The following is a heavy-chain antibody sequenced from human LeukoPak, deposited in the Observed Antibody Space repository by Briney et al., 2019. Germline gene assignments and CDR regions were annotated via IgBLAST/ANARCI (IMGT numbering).Heavy chain of an antibody. V-gene: IGHV7-4-1*02. CDR3: ARARKTIAAAGTGGYYYYYYMDV. D-gene: IGHD6-13*01. Sequence: ASVKVSCKASGYTFTNYGISWVRQAPGQGLEWMGWINTNTGNPTYAQGFTGRFVFSLDTSVSTAYLQISSLKAEDTAVYYCARARKTIAAAGTGGYYYYYYMDVWGKGTTVTVSS. CDR1: GYTFTNYG. J-gene: IGHJ6*03. CDR2: INTNTGNP.